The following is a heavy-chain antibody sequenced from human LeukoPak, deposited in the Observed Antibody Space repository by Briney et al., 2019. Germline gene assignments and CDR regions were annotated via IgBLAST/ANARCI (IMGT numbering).Heavy chain of an antibody. CDR3: ARGILREWLQTYYYYMDV. CDR1: GGSISSYY. V-gene: IGHV4-59*01. Sequence: SETLSLTCTVSGGSISSYYWSWIRQPPGKGLEWIGYIYYSGSTNYNPSLKSRVTISVDTSKNQFSLKLSSVTAADTAVYYCARGILREWLQTYYYYMDVWGKGTTVTVSS. D-gene: IGHD5-12*01. CDR2: IYYSGST. J-gene: IGHJ6*03.